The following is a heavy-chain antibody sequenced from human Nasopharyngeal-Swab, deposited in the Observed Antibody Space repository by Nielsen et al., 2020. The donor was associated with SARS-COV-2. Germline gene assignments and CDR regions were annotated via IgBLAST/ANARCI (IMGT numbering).Heavy chain of an antibody. CDR1: GFTFSSYS. CDR3: AREMRSSSWCGGRGMDV. J-gene: IGHJ6*02. D-gene: IGHD6-13*01. CDR2: ISSSSSYI. Sequence: GGSLRLSCAASGFTFSSYSMNWVRQAPGKGLEWVSSISSSSSYIYYADSVKGRFTISRDNAKNSLYLQMNSLRAEDTAVYYCAREMRSSSWCGGRGMDVWGQGTTVTVSS. V-gene: IGHV3-21*01.